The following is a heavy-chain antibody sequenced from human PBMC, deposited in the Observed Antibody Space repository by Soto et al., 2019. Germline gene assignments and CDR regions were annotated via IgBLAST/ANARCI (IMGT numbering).Heavy chain of an antibody. J-gene: IGHJ5*02. CDR2: IYYSGCT. CDR1: GGSINSSSYF. Sequence: SESLSLKCSVSGGSINSSSYFWGWVRQPPGKGLEWIGSIYYSGCTYYNPSLRSRVTISVDTSKNQFSLKLSSVTAADTAVFYCARHYSSGSRNWFDPWGQGTLVTVSS. V-gene: IGHV4-39*01. CDR3: ARHYSSGSRNWFDP. D-gene: IGHD6-19*01.